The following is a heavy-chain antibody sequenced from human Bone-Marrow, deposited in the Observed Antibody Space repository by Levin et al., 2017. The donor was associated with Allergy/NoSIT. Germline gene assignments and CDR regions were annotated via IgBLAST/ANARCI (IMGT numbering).Heavy chain of an antibody. J-gene: IGHJ4*02. D-gene: IGHD6-19*01. V-gene: IGHV3-72*01. CDR1: GFTSSDHF. Sequence: GGSLRLSCAASGFTSSDHFVDWVRQAPGKGLEWVGRSRNKINNYSTDYAASVNGRFTVLRDASENSFSLQMNNLKVDDTAVYFCVREAVAGSSSPFDFWGQGVLVIVSS. CDR3: VREAVAGSSSPFDF. CDR2: SRNKINNYST.